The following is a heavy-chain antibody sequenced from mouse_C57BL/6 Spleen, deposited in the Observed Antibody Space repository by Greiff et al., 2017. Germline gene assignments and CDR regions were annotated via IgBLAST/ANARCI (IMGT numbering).Heavy chain of an antibody. CDR2: INYDGSST. CDR1: GFTFSDYY. D-gene: IGHD2-5*01. J-gene: IGHJ2*01. V-gene: IGHV5-16*01. Sequence: EVQVVESEGGLVQPGSSMKLSCTASGFTFSDYYMAWVRQVPEKGLEWVANINYDGSSTYYLDSLKSRFIISRDNAKNILYLQMSSLKSEDTATYYCARDGSNPFDYWGQGTTLTVSS. CDR3: ARDGSNPFDY.